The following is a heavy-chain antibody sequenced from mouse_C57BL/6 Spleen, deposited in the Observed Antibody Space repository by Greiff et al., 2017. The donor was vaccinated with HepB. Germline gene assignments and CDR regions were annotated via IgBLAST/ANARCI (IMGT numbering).Heavy chain of an antibody. Sequence: VQLQQSGAELVKPGASVKLSCKASGYTFTSYWMHWVKQRPGQGLEWIGYINPSSGYTKYNQKFKDKATLTVDKSSSTAYMQLSSLTYEDSADYYCARHTTVVACYFDDWGKGTTLTVSS. V-gene: IGHV1-7*01. J-gene: IGHJ2*01. CDR3: ARHTTVVACYFDD. D-gene: IGHD1-1*01. CDR1: GYTFTSYW. CDR2: INPSSGYT.